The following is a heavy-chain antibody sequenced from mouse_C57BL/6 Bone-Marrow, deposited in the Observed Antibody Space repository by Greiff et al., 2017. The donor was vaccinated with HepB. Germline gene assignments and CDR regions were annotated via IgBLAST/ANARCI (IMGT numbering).Heavy chain of an antibody. J-gene: IGHJ1*03. CDR1: GYTFTDYY. Sequence: VQLQQSGPELVKPGASVKISCKASGYTFTDYYMNWVKQSQGKSLEGIGDINPNNGGTSYNQKFKGKATLTVDKSSSTAYMELRRLTSEDSAVYYCAKRGAYYSNYNWYFDVWGTGTTVTVSS. D-gene: IGHD2-5*01. CDR2: INPNNGGT. CDR3: AKRGAYYSNYNWYFDV. V-gene: IGHV1-26*01.